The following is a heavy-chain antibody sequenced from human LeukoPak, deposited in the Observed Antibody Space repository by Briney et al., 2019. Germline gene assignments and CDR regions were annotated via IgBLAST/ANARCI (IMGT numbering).Heavy chain of an antibody. J-gene: IGHJ2*01. CDR1: GFTFSSYA. Sequence: GGSLRLSCAASGFTFSSYAMSWVRQAPGKGLESVSAISGSGGSTYYADSVKGRFTISRDNSKNTLYLQMNSLRAEDTAVYYCAKAPGGYSYGYPFYWYFDLWGRGTLVTVSS. D-gene: IGHD5-18*01. CDR3: AKAPGGYSYGYPFYWYFDL. CDR2: ISGSGGST. V-gene: IGHV3-23*01.